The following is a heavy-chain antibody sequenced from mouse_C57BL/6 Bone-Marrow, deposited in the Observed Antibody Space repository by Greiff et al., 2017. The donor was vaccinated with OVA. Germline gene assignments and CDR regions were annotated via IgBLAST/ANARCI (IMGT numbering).Heavy chain of an antibody. J-gene: IGHJ1*03. CDR1: GFTFSSYG. CDR2: ISSGGSYT. V-gene: IGHV5-6*02. CDR3: ARRGYYSNFRGYFDV. Sequence: EVKLMESGGDLVKPGGSLKLSCAASGFTFSSYGMSWVRQTPDKRLEWVATISSGGSYTYYPDSVKGRFTISRDNAKNTLYLQMSSLKSEDTAMYYCARRGYYSNFRGYFDVWGTGTTVTVSS. D-gene: IGHD2-5*01.